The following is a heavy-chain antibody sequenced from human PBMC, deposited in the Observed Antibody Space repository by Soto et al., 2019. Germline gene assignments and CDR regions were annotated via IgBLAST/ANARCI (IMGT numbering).Heavy chain of an antibody. J-gene: IGHJ4*02. D-gene: IGHD1-26*01. CDR3: ARGSVGATANY. CDR1: GGSISSGDYY. CDR2: IYYSGST. Sequence: SETLSLTCTVSGGSISSGDYYWSWIRQPPGKGLEWIGYIYYSGSTYYNPSLKSRVTISVDTSKNQSSLKLSSVTAADTAVYYCARGSVGATANYWGQGTLVTVSS. V-gene: IGHV4-30-4*01.